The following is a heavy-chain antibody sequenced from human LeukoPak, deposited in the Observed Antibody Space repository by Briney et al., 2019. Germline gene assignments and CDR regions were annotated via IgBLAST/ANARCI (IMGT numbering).Heavy chain of an antibody. J-gene: IGHJ4*02. CDR1: GATFRNVW. V-gene: IGHV3-15*01. D-gene: IGHD6-6*01. Sequence: PGGSLRLSCAASGATFRNVWMSWVRQAPGKGLEWVGRIKSKTHGGTTDYAAPVKGRIIISRDDSKSTGYLEMNSLKIEDTAMYYCTISPALGQNYSGQGTVVTVSS. CDR2: IKSKTHGGTT. CDR3: TISPALGQNY.